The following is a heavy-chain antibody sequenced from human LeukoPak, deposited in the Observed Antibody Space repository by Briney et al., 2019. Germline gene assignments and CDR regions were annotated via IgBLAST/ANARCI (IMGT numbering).Heavy chain of an antibody. CDR1: GYSISSGYY. D-gene: IGHD5-18*01. CDR2: IYHSGST. Sequence: SETLSLTCTVSGYSISSGYYWGWIRQPPGKGLEWIGSIYHSGSTYYNPSLKSRVTISVDTSKNQFSLKLSSVTAADTVVYYCAREWDTAMVWGQGTLVTVSS. J-gene: IGHJ4*02. CDR3: AREWDTAMV. V-gene: IGHV4-38-2*02.